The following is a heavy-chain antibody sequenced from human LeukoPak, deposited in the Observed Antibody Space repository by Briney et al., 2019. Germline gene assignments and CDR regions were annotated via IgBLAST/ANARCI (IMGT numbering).Heavy chain of an antibody. CDR3: ARDRGIGYGPSDLDY. V-gene: IGHV4-59*01. Sequence: PSETLSLTCSVSGGSMSAYYWSWIRQPPGKGLEWIGYIYYSGITNYNPSLKSRVSVSVDTSKNQFSLRLTSVTAADTAVYYCARDRGIGYGPSDLDYRGHGTLVTVSS. CDR2: IYYSGIT. CDR1: GGSMSAYY. D-gene: IGHD3-10*01. J-gene: IGHJ4*01.